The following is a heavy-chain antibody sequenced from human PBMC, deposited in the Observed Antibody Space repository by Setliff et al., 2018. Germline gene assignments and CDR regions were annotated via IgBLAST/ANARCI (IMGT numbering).Heavy chain of an antibody. J-gene: IGHJ4*02. CDR1: GYTFTNYG. V-gene: IGHV1-18*01. D-gene: IGHD1-26*01. CDR2: ISPYYGNT. CDR3: AINVHTAGGADF. Sequence: ASVKVSCKASGYTFTNYGVSWVRQAPGQGLEWMGWISPYYGNTNYAQQFQGRVTMTTDTSTTTAYMELTSLTSDDTAVYYCAINVHTAGGADFWGQGTLVTVSS.